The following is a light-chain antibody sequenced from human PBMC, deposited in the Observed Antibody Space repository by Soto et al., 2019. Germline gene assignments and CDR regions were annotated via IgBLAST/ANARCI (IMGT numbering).Light chain of an antibody. CDR2: DAS. CDR3: QQYNGYSWT. J-gene: IGKJ1*01. V-gene: IGKV1-5*01. Sequence: IQISPAPTSLSGSVEARVTITCRASQTISIWLAWYQQKPGRAPELLIYDASKLKSGVPSRFSGSGSGTEFSLTITSLQPDDSAMYYCQQYNGYSWTFGRGTKVDIK. CDR1: QTISIW.